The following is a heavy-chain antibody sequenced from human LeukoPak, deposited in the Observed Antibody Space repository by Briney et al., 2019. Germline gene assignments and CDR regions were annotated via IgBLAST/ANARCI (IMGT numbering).Heavy chain of an antibody. CDR2: INHSGST. CDR3: ARDGYYDSSGYKTFGY. J-gene: IGHJ4*02. CDR1: GGSFSGYY. V-gene: IGHV4-34*01. D-gene: IGHD3-22*01. Sequence: SETLSLTCAVYGGSFSGYYWSWIRQPPGKGLEWIGEINHSGSTDYNPSLKSRVTISVDTSKNQFSLKLNSVTAADTAVYYCARDGYYDSSGYKTFGYWGQGTLVTVSS.